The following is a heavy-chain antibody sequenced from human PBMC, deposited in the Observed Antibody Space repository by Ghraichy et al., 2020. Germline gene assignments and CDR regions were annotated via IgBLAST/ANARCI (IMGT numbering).Heavy chain of an antibody. Sequence: ETLSLTCAASGFPFSNYSMNWVRQAPGKGLEWVSSISSNVNYIYYADSVKGRFTISRDNAKNSLYLQMNSLRAEDTAVYYCARVRLAAAGTFDYWGQGALVTVSS. D-gene: IGHD6-13*01. CDR1: GFPFSNYS. CDR2: ISSNVNYI. J-gene: IGHJ4*02. V-gene: IGHV3-21*01. CDR3: ARVRLAAAGTFDY.